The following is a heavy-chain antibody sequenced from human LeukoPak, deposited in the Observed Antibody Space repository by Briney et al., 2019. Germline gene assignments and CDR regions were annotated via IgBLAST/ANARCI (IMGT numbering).Heavy chain of an antibody. V-gene: IGHV4-59*01. CDR1: GGSISSYY. J-gene: IGHJ4*02. CDR2: IYYSGST. Sequence: PSETLSLTCTVSGGSISSYYWSWIRQPPGKGLEWIGYIYYSGSTNYNPSLKSRVTISVDTSKNQFSLKLSSVTAADTAVYYCARGGGSWAWVDYWGQGTLVTVSS. D-gene: IGHD6-13*01. CDR3: ARGGGSWAWVDY.